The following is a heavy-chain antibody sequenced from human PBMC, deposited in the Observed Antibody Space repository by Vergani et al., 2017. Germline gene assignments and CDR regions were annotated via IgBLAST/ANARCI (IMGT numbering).Heavy chain of an antibody. CDR2: IYYSGST. V-gene: IGHV4-31*03. Sequence: QVQLQESGPGLVKPSQTLSLTCTVSGGSISSGGYYWSWIRQHPGKGLEWIGYIYYSGSTYYNPSLKSRVTISVDTSKNQFSLKLSSVTAADTAGYYCARDRASDCSSTSCYPDAFDSWGQATMVTVSS. J-gene: IGHJ3*02. CDR1: GGSISSGGYY. D-gene: IGHD2-2*01. CDR3: ARDRASDCSSTSCYPDAFDS.